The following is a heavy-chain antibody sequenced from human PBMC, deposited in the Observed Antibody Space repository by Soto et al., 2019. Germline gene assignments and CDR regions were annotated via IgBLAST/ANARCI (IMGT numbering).Heavy chain of an antibody. CDR2: INNSSHHN. CDR1: RSALGEYY. J-gene: IGHJ5*02. Sequence: XGCLRLSWPPSRSALGEYYMGWIRQVPGEGLEWVSYINNSSHHNDYADSMNGRFAISRDNAKSSLYLEMRSLSVDDTAVYYCVRGRTLYYFDRSGQESWGQGVLVTVSS. V-gene: IGHV3-11*06. CDR3: VRGRTLYYFDRSGQES. D-gene: IGHD3-22*01.